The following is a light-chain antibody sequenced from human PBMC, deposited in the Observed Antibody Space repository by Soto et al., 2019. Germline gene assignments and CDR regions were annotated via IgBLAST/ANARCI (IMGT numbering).Light chain of an antibody. Sequence: QSVLTQPASVSGSPGQSVTISCPGTSSDVGNYNYVSWYQQHPGKAPQLMIFQVSNRASGVSNRFSGSKSGDTASLTISGLQAEDEADYYCSSYTTSSTLYVFGTGTKVTVL. V-gene: IGLV2-14*01. CDR2: QVS. J-gene: IGLJ1*01. CDR1: SSDVGNYNY. CDR3: SSYTTSSTLYV.